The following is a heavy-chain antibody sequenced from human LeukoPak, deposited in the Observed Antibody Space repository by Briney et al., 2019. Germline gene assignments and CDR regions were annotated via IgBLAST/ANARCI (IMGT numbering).Heavy chain of an antibody. Sequence: ASVKVSCKASGGTFSSYAISWVRQAPGQGLEWMGGIIPIFGTANYAQKFQGRVTITADKSTSTAYMELSSLRSEDTAVYYCARSSIIAAAGPYYLDYWGQGTLVTVSS. V-gene: IGHV1-69*06. J-gene: IGHJ4*02. D-gene: IGHD6-13*01. CDR3: ARSSIIAAAGPYYLDY. CDR1: GGTFSSYA. CDR2: IIPIFGTA.